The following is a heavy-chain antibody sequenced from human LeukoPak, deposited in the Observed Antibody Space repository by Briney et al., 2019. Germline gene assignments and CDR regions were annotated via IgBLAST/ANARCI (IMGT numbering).Heavy chain of an antibody. D-gene: IGHD3-9*01. V-gene: IGHV4-38-2*02. CDR3: AQRQPFLYYDILTGSYNWFDP. J-gene: IGHJ5*02. CDR1: ANSISSGYY. CDR2: IYHGGST. Sequence: SETLSLTCTVSANSISSGYYWGWSPQPPGKGLEWIGSIYHGGSTNDNPSLKSRVTISEDTSKNQLYLKLSSVTAADTAVYYCAQRQPFLYYDILTGSYNWFDPWGQGTLVTVSS.